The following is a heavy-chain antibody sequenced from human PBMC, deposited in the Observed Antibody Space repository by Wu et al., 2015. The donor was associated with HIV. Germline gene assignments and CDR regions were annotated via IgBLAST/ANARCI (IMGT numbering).Heavy chain of an antibody. CDR2: INHVGST. CDR3: ARSRRIMVTFGGVIGLGY. V-gene: IGHV4-34*01. D-gene: IGHD3-16*01. J-gene: IGHJ4*02. CDR1: GESFTDYY. Sequence: QVQLQQWGAGVLKPSETLSLTCGVFGESFTDYYWTWIRQPPGKGLEWIGDINHVGSTNYNPSLKSRVTISVATSKNQFSLKLSSVTAADTAVYFCARSRRIMVTFGGVIGLGYWGQGALVTVSS.